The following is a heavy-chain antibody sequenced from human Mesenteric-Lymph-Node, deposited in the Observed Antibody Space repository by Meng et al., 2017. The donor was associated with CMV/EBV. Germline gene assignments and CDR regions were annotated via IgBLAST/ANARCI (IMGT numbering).Heavy chain of an antibody. J-gene: IGHJ4*02. Sequence: GGSLTLSCAASGVTCSSYSMHGVRQAPGKGLEWVSSISSSSSYIYYAESVKGRFTISRDNAKNALYLQMNSLRAEDTAVYYCAGGYYFDSSGAWDYWGQGTMVTVSS. CDR2: ISSSSSYI. CDR1: GVTCSSYS. D-gene: IGHD3-22*01. V-gene: IGHV3-21*01. CDR3: AGGYYFDSSGAWDY.